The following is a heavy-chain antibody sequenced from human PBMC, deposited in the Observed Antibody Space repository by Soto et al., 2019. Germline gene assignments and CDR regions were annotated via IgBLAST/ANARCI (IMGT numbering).Heavy chain of an antibody. J-gene: IGHJ6*02. D-gene: IGHD4-4*01. V-gene: IGHV4-31*03. CDR2: IYYSGST. CDR1: GGSISSGGYY. CDR3: ARDTRVNYSYYYYYYGMDV. Sequence: SETLSLTCTVSGGSISSGGYYWSWIRQHPGKGLEWIGYIYYSGSTYHNPSLKSRVTISVDTSKNQFSLKLSSVTAADTAVYYCARDTRVNYSYYYYYYGMDVWGQGNTVPVSS.